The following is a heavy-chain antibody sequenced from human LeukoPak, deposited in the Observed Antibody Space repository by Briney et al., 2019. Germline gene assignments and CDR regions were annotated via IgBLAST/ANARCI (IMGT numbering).Heavy chain of an antibody. Sequence: GASVKVSCKASGGTFSSYAISWVRQAPGQGLEWMGIINPSGGSTSYAQKFQGRVTMTRDTSTSTVYMELSSLRSEDTAVYYCARGSYYYDSSGYSLDAFDIWGQGTMVTVSS. CDR2: INPSGGST. J-gene: IGHJ3*02. CDR3: ARGSYYYDSSGYSLDAFDI. CDR1: GGTFSSYA. V-gene: IGHV1-46*01. D-gene: IGHD3-22*01.